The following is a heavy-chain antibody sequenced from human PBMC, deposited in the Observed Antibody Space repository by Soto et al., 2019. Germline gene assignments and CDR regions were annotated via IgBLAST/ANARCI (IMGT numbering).Heavy chain of an antibody. CDR2: ISLSGST. CDR3: ARGLAGAWYGLDC. D-gene: IGHD6-19*01. V-gene: IGHV4-4*02. CDR1: GCSISSSHW. J-gene: IGHJ4*02. Sequence: XETLSLTCAVAGCSISSSHWWSWVRQPPGEGLEWIGEISLSGSTNYNPSLKSRVSISVDRSKDQFSLNLYSVTAADTAVYYCARGLAGAWYGLDCWGQGNLVTVSS.